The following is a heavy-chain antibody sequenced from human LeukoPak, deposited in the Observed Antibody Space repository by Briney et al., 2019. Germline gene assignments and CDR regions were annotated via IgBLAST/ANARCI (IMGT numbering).Heavy chain of an antibody. CDR2: MNGEGTTI. D-gene: IGHD1-7*01. CDR1: GLTFRTTW. CDR3: ATARNFRFEY. V-gene: IGHV3-74*01. Sequence: GGSLRLSCATSGLTFRTTWMHWDRQAPGKGLMWVSRMNGEGTTIDYADSVKGRFTVSRDYAKNTLFLQMNNLRTEDTALYFCATARNFRFEYWGQASLVIVSA. J-gene: IGHJ4*02.